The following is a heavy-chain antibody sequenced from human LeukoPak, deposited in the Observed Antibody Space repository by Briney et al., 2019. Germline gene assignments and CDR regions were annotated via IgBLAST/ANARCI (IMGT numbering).Heavy chain of an antibody. V-gene: IGHV3-48*03. J-gene: IGHJ4*02. CDR1: GLPFSSYE. Sequence: GGSLRLSCTASGLPFSSYEMNWVRQAPGKGLEWISYISSRGTTIYYADSVKGRFTISRGNAENSLYLQMNSLRAEDTAVYYCARVYDTSGYKTPPPDYWGQGTLVTVSS. CDR3: ARVYDTSGYKTPPPDY. CDR2: ISSRGTTI. D-gene: IGHD3-22*01.